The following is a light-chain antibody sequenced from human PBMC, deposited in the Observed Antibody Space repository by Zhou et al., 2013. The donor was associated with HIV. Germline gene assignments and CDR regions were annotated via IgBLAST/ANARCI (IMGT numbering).Light chain of an antibody. CDR2: AVS. CDR1: QDIGSY. J-gene: IGKJ2*01. V-gene: IGKV1-9*01. Sequence: DIQLTQSPSFLSASVGDRVTITCRASQDIGSYLAWHQQKPGKAPKFLIYAVSTLESGVPSRFSGSGSGTEFTLTISSLQPEDFATYYCQQYNDYPMYTFGQGTKLEI. CDR3: QQYNDYPMYT.